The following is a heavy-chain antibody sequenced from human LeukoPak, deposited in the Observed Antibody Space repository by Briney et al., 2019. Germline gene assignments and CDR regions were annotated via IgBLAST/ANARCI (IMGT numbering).Heavy chain of an antibody. Sequence: SVKVSCKASGGTFSSYAISWVRQAPGQGLEWMGGIIPIFGTANYAQKFQGRVTITAEASTSTAYMELSSLRPEDTAVYYCESDSYSPEYFQHLGQGTLVTVS. J-gene: IGHJ1*01. CDR3: ESDSYSPEYFQH. CDR1: GGTFSSYA. D-gene: IGHD2-15*01. V-gene: IGHV1-69*13. CDR2: IIPIFGTA.